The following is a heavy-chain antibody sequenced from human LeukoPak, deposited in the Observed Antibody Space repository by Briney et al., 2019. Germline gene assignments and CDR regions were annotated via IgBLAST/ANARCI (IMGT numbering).Heavy chain of an antibody. Sequence: GGSLRLSCAASGFTFSDYYMSWIRQAPGKGLEWVSYISSSGSTIYYADSVKGRFTISRDNAKNSLYLQMNSLRAEDTAVYYCARDRPHFDWLPKLGYWGQGTLVTVSS. J-gene: IGHJ4*02. CDR2: ISSSGSTI. D-gene: IGHD3-9*01. CDR3: ARDRPHFDWLPKLGY. V-gene: IGHV3-11*01. CDR1: GFTFSDYY.